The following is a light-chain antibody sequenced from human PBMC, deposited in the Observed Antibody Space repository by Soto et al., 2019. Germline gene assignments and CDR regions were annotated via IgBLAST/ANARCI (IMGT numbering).Light chain of an antibody. CDR2: GAS. J-gene: IGKJ4*01. CDR1: QSVSSS. CDR3: QQYNNWPPK. V-gene: IGKV3-15*01. Sequence: EVLLAQSPGTLALSPRESATLSCRASQSVSSSFLAWYQQKPGQAPRLLISGASTRATGIPDRFSGSGSGTEFTLTISSLQSEDSAGYYCQQYNNWPPKFGGGTKVDNK.